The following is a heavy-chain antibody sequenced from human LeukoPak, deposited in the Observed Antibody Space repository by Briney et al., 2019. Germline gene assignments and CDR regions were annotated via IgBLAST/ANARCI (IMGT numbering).Heavy chain of an antibody. V-gene: IGHV4-59*08. CDR3: ARLKSAFDI. J-gene: IGHJ3*02. CDR2: IYYSGST. CDR1: GGSISSYY. Sequence: SETLSLTCTVSGGSISSYYWSWIRQPPGKGLEWIGYIYYSGSTNYNPSLKSRVTISVDTSKNQFSLKLSSVTAADTAVYYCARLKSAFDIWGQGTMVTVSS.